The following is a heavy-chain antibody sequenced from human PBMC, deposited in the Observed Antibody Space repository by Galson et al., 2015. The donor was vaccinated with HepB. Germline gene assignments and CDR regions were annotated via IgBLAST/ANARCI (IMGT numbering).Heavy chain of an antibody. Sequence: SVKVSCKASGYTFTGYYMHWVRQAPGQGLEWMGWINPNGGGTNYAQKFQGRVTMTRDTSISTAYMELSRLRSDDTAVYYCARTRFGDYEFDYWGQGTLVTVSS. D-gene: IGHD4-17*01. CDR3: ARTRFGDYEFDY. CDR1: GYTFTGYY. CDR2: INPNGGGT. V-gene: IGHV1-2*02. J-gene: IGHJ4*02.